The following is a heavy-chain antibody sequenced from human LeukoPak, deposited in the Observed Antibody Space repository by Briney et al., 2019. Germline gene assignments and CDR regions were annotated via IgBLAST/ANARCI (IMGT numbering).Heavy chain of an antibody. D-gene: IGHD6-6*01. Sequence: GASVKVSCKASGGTFSSYAISWVRQAPGQGLEWMGGIIPIFGTANYAQKFQGRVTITADESTSTAYMELSSLRSEDTAVYYCARSVSIAARDDAFDIWGQGTTVTVSS. CDR1: GGTFSSYA. V-gene: IGHV1-69*13. CDR2: IIPIFGTA. CDR3: ARSVSIAARDDAFDI. J-gene: IGHJ3*02.